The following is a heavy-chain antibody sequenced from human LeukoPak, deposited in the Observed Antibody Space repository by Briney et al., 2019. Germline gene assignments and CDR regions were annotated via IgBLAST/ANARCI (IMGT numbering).Heavy chain of an antibody. CDR1: GFTFSSYA. CDR2: ISGSGGST. J-gene: IGHJ4*02. V-gene: IGHV3-23*01. Sequence: GGSLRLSCAASGFTFSSYAMSWVRQAPGKGLEWVSAISGSGGSTYYADSVKGRFTISRDNSKNTLYLQMNSLRAEDTAVYYXAKXXSKNFDXLXDYWGQXXXVTV. D-gene: IGHD3-9*01. CDR3: AKXXSKNFDXLXDY.